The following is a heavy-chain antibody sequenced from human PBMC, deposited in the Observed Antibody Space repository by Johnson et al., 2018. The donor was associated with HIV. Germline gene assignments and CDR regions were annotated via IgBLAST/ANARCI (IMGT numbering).Heavy chain of an antibody. CDR2: TRFDGSKK. CDR3: ARSRQVGTPDAFDI. Sequence: QVQLVESGGGVVQPGGSLRLSCAASGFTFSSYGMHWVRQTPGKGLEWVAFTRFDGSKKYYAESVKGRFTISRDNSKTTLYLQMNSLRADDTAVYYCARSRQVGTPDAFDIWGQGTMVTVSS. J-gene: IGHJ3*02. V-gene: IGHV3-30*02. CDR1: GFTFSSYG. D-gene: IGHD1-14*01.